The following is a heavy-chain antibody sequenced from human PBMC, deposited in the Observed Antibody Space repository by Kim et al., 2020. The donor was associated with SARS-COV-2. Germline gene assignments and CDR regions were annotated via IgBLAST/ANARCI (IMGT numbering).Heavy chain of an antibody. CDR2: IYYSGST. Sequence: SETLSLTCTVSGGSISSSSYYWGWIRQPPGKGLEWIGSIYYSGSTYYNPSLKSRVTISVDTSKNQFSLKLSSVTAADTAVYYCARSWKGVLIAVALFDYWGQGTLVTVSS. CDR3: ARSWKGVLIAVALFDY. V-gene: IGHV4-39*01. CDR1: GGSISSSSYY. J-gene: IGHJ4*02. D-gene: IGHD6-19*01.